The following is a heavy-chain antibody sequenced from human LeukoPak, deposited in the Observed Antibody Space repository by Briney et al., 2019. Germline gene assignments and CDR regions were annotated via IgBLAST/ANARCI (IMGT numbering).Heavy chain of an antibody. CDR2: IYYTGST. J-gene: IGHJ3*02. D-gene: IGHD6-13*01. CDR3: AGAPTSWYENAFDI. V-gene: IGHV4-39*01. Sequence: SETLSLTCTVSGDSVSDTINYWGWIRQPPGQGLQWIGNIYYTGSTYYNPSLRSRVTMSVDTSKNQFSLKLSSVTAADTAVYYCAGAPTSWYENAFDIWGQGTMVTVSS. CDR1: GDSVSDTINY.